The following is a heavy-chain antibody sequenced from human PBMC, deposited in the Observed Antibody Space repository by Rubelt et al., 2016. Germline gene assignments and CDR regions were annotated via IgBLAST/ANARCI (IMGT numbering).Heavy chain of an antibody. CDR2: IYNSGST. CDR1: GYSISRGGYY. J-gene: IGHJ5*02. CDR3: ARGGYSFGIDL. D-gene: IGHD5-18*01. V-gene: IGHV4-31*03. Sequence: QVQLQESGPGLVKPSETLSLTCTVSGYSISRGGYYWSWIRQHPGKGLEWIGYIYNSGSTYYNPSLKSRVIISVDTSKNQLSLNRCSMTAADTAVYFCARGGYSFGIDLWGQGTLVTVSS.